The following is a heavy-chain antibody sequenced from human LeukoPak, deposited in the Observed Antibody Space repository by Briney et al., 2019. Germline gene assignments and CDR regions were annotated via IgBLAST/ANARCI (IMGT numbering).Heavy chain of an antibody. D-gene: IGHD3-16*02. CDR3: ARDSPITFGGVIVIGGLGNWFDP. CDR2: INPNSVGT. CDR1: GYTFTGYY. Sequence: ASVKVSCKASGYTFTGYYMHWVRQAPGQGLEWMGWINPNSVGTNFAQKFQGRVTVTRDTSISTAYMELSRLRSDDTAVYYCARDSPITFGGVIVIGGLGNWFDPWGQGTLVTVSS. J-gene: IGHJ5*02. V-gene: IGHV1-2*02.